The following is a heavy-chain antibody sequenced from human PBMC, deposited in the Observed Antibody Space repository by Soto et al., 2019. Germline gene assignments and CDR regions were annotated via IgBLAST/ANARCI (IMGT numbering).Heavy chain of an antibody. V-gene: IGHV1-69*13. Sequence: SEKVSCKASGGTFSSYAISWVRQAPGQGLEWMGGIIPIFGTANYAQKFQGRVTITADESTSTAYMELSSLRSEDTAVYYCASDLSGYDPSPADYWGQGTLVTVSS. CDR1: GGTFSSYA. CDR2: IIPIFGTA. CDR3: ASDLSGYDPSPADY. J-gene: IGHJ4*02. D-gene: IGHD5-12*01.